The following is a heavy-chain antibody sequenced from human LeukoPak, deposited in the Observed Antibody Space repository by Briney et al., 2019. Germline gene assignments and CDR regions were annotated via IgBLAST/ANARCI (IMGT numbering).Heavy chain of an antibody. CDR1: GFTFSGSA. CDR2: IRNKAGNYAT. Sequence: GGSLKLSCAASGFTFSGSAMHWVRQASGKGLEWVGRIRNKAGNYATEYTASVKGRFTISRDDSKNTAYLQMNSLRAEDTAVYYCIRNVQSGFDIWGQGTMVTVSS. CDR3: IRNVQSGFDI. J-gene: IGHJ3*02. V-gene: IGHV3-73*01. D-gene: IGHD3-3*01.